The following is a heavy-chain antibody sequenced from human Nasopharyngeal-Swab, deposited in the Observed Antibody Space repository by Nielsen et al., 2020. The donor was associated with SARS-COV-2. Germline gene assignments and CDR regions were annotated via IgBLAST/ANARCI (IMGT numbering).Heavy chain of an antibody. J-gene: IGHJ6*02. CDR2: ISSSSSYT. Sequence: GESLKISCAASGFTFSDYYMSWIRQAPGKGPEWVSYISSSSSYTNYADSVKGRFTISRDNAKNSLYLQMNSLRAEDTAVYYCARDTSVDIVLLYYGMDVWGQGTTVTVSS. CDR1: GFTFSDYY. CDR3: ARDTSVDIVLLYYGMDV. D-gene: IGHD5-12*01. V-gene: IGHV3-11*06.